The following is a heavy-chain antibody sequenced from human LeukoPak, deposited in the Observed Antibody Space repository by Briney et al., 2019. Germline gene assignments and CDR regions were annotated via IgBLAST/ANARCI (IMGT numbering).Heavy chain of an antibody. CDR3: ARHGMITFGGVIEHFDY. CDR2: IYYSGST. CDR1: GFTVSSNY. V-gene: IGHV4-39*01. D-gene: IGHD3-16*02. J-gene: IGHJ4*02. Sequence: GSLRLSCAASGFTVSSNYMSWVRQAPGKGLEWIGSIYYSGSTYYNPSLKSRVTISVDTSKNQFSLKLSSVTAADTAVYYCARHGMITFGGVIEHFDYWGQGTLVTVSS.